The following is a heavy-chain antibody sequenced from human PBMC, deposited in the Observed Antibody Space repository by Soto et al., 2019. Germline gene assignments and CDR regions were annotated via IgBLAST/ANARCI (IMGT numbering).Heavy chain of an antibody. D-gene: IGHD5-12*01. Sequence: SVKVSCKASGFTFSHSAMQWVRQARGQSLEWIGWIVVGSGNTNYAQKFQGRVTITADKSTSTAYMELSSLRSEDTAVYYCARGVRDGYNYGYYYGMDVWGQGTTVTVSS. CDR1: GFTFSHSA. V-gene: IGHV1-58*02. CDR3: ARGVRDGYNYGYYYGMDV. CDR2: IVVGSGNT. J-gene: IGHJ6*02.